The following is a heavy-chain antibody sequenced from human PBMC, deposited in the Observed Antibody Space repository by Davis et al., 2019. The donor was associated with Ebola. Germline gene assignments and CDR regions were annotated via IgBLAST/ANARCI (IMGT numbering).Heavy chain of an antibody. Sequence: PGGSLRLSCAASGFTFSSLSSYGMHWVRQAPGKGLEWVAFIRYDANNKYYADSVKGRFTISRDNSKNTLYLQMNSLTTDDTAVYYCAKGGGWLVTRGDIYFDYWGQGTLVTVSS. V-gene: IGHV3-30*02. CDR1: GFTFSSLSSYG. J-gene: IGHJ4*02. CDR2: IRYDANNK. CDR3: AKGGGWLVTRGDIYFDY. D-gene: IGHD6-19*01.